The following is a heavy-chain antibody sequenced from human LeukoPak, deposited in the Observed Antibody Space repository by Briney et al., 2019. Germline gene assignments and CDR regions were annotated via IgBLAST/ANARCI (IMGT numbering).Heavy chain of an antibody. V-gene: IGHV4-39*07. J-gene: IGHJ3*02. CDR3: ARSWQRVEGGTDDAFDI. CDR2: IYYSGST. Sequence: SETLSLTCTVSGGSISSSGYYWGWIRQPPGKGLEWIGSIYYSGSTNYNPSLKSRVTISVDTSKNQFSLKLSSVTAAHTDVHYRARSWQRVEGGTDDAFDIWGQGTMVTVSS. D-gene: IGHD6-25*01. CDR1: GGSISSSGYY.